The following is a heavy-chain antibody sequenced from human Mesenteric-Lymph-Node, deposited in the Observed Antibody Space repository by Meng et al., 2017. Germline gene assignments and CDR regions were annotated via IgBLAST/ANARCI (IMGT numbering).Heavy chain of an antibody. V-gene: IGHV3-9*01. CDR3: AKDVGILAGARAFDI. Sequence: GGSLRLSWAASGFTFADYAMHCVRQAPGKGLEWVSGTSWNSGSIGYADSVKGRFTISRDNAKNSLYLQMNSRRAEDTALYYCAKDVGILAGARAFDIWGQGTMVTVSS. D-gene: IGHD7-27*01. CDR2: TSWNSGSI. CDR1: GFTFADYA. J-gene: IGHJ3*02.